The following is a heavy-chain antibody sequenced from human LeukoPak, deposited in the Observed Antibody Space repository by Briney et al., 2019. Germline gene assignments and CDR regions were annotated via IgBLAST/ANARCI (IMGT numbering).Heavy chain of an antibody. Sequence: SETLSLTCSVSGVAMSSYYWSWIRQPPGKGLEWIGCIYYSGSTNYNPSLKSRVTISVDTSKNQFSLKLSSVTAADTAVYYCARVGYYDYVWGSYRYFDYWGQGTLVTVSS. CDR2: IYYSGST. D-gene: IGHD3-16*02. CDR1: GVAMSSYY. V-gene: IGHV4-59*01. CDR3: ARVGYYDYVWGSYRYFDY. J-gene: IGHJ4*02.